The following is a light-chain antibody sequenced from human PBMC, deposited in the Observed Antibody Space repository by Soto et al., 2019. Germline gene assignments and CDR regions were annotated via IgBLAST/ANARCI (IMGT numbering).Light chain of an antibody. CDR3: QQDYNLPPFS. CDR2: DAS. Sequence: DIPMTQSPSSLSASVGDRVTITCQASQDISHYLNWYQQKPGKAPKLLIYDASNLETGVPSRFSGGGSGTDFTFTISSLQPDDIATYYCQQDYNLPPFSFGPGTKVDIK. J-gene: IGKJ3*01. V-gene: IGKV1-33*01. CDR1: QDISHY.